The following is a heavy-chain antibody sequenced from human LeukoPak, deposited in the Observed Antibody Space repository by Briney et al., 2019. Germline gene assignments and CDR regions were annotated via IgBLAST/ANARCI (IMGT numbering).Heavy chain of an antibody. CDR2: ISHDEHYN. D-gene: IGHD5-12*01. CDR3: AKDRDSGDSADY. J-gene: IGHJ4*02. Sequence: GGSLRLSCVGSGFTFSNFGLHWVRQPPGKGLEWVAVISHDEHYNNYADSVRGRFTISRDNSRNTMYLQMNSLRAEDTAVYFCAKDRDSGDSADYWGQGTLVTVSS. V-gene: IGHV3-30*18. CDR1: GFTFSNFG.